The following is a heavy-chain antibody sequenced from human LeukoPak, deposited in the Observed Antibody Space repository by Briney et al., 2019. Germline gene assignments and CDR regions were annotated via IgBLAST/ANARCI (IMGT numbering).Heavy chain of an antibody. V-gene: IGHV3-30*18. CDR3: VKRTGSGTYYDY. CDR1: GFTFSSHG. D-gene: IGHD3-10*01. J-gene: IGHJ4*02. CDR2: ISYDGSNE. Sequence: PGRSLRLSCAASGFTFSSHGMHWLRQAPGKGLEWVAVISYDGSNEYYADSVKGRFTISRDNSKNTLYLQMNSLRAEDTAVYYCVKRTGSGTYYDYWGQGTLVTVSS.